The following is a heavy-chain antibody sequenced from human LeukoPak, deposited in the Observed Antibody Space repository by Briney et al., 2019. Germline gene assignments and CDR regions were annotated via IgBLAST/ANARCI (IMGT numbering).Heavy chain of an antibody. J-gene: IGHJ4*02. Sequence: SETLSLTCTVSGGSTSSGSDYWNWIRQPAGKGLEWIGRMYTSGSIDYNPSLKSRVSISVDTSKNQFSLKVSSVTAADTAVYYCARTYCSAGACYHFDYWGPGTLVTVSS. CDR2: MYTSGSI. D-gene: IGHD2-15*01. V-gene: IGHV4-61*02. CDR1: GGSTSSGSDY. CDR3: ARTYCSAGACYHFDY.